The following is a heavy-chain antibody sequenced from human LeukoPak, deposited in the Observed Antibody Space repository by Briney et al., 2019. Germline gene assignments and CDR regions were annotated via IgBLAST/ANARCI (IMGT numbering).Heavy chain of an antibody. V-gene: IGHV1-69*04. J-gene: IGHJ4*02. D-gene: IGHD2-21*02. CDR1: GGTFSSYA. CDR3: ARDHGGDCYLDY. Sequence: SVKVSRKASGGTFSSYAISWVRQAPGQGLEWMGRIIPILGIANYAQKFQGRVTITADKSTSTAYMELSSLRSEDTAVYYCARDHGGDCYLDYWGQGTLVTVSS. CDR2: IIPILGIA.